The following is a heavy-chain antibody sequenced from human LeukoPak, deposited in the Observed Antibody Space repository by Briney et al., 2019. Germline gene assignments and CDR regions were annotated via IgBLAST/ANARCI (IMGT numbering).Heavy chain of an antibody. V-gene: IGHV4-34*01. Sequence: SETLSLTCAVAGGFLSGFYWSWIRQPPGKGREWIGEINHSGSTNYNPSLKSRVTISVDTSKNQISLKLSSVTAADTAVYYCARRIIVGENASPHYSDYWGQGTLVTVSS. CDR3: ARRIIVGENASPHYSDY. J-gene: IGHJ4*02. CDR1: GGFLSGFY. CDR2: INHSGST. D-gene: IGHD2-21*01.